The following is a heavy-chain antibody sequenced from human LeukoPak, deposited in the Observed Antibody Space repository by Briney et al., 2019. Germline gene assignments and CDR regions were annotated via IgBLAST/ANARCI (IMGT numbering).Heavy chain of an antibody. Sequence: PSETLSLTCTVSGGSISGYYWSWIRQPPGKGPEWIGFISYSGSTDYNPSLKSRVTISVDTSKNQFSLKLSSVTAADAAVYYRARRNTWKVYLDYWGQGTLVTVSS. J-gene: IGHJ4*02. CDR3: ARRNTWKVYLDY. CDR2: ISYSGST. CDR1: GGSISGYY. D-gene: IGHD1-20*01. V-gene: IGHV4-59*08.